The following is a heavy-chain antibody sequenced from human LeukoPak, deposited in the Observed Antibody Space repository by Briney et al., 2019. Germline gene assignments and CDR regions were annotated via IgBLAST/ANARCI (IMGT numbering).Heavy chain of an antibody. V-gene: IGHV3-48*02. J-gene: IGHJ6*02. CDR2: VSRGSSTI. CDR1: GFTFSSYS. CDR3: ARDITDIYYYYGMDV. D-gene: IGHD3-9*01. Sequence: QTGGSLRLSCAASGFTFSSYSMNWVRQAPGKGLEWVSYVSRGSSTIYYADSVKGRFTISRDNAKNSLYLQMNSLRDEDTAVYNCARDITDIYYYYGMDVWGQGTTVTVSS.